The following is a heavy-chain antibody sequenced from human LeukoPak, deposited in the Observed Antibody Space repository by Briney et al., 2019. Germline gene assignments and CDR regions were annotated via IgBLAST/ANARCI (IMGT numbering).Heavy chain of an antibody. D-gene: IGHD1-7*01. V-gene: IGHV3-21*01. CDR1: GFTFSSYS. Sequence: GGSLRLSCAASGFTFSSYSMNWVRKAPGKGLEWVSSISSSSSYIYYADSVKGRFTISRDNAKDSLYLQMNSLRAEDTAVYYCARVNYDRGKPYFDYWGQGTLVTVSS. J-gene: IGHJ4*02. CDR2: ISSSSSYI. CDR3: ARVNYDRGKPYFDY.